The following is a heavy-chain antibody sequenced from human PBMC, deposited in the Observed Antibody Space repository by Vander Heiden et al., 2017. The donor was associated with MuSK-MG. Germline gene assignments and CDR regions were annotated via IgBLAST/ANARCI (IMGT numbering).Heavy chain of an antibody. Sequence: EVQLVESGGGLVQPGGSLRLSCAASGFTFSNFWMTWVRQAPGKGLEWVANIKEDGSEKDYVDSVEGRFTISRDNAKNSLYLQMHSLRVDDTAVYYCGKGGSYPGFWGQGTLVTVSS. CDR1: GFTFSNFW. D-gene: IGHD1-26*01. CDR3: GKGGSYPGF. J-gene: IGHJ4*02. CDR2: IKEDGSEK. V-gene: IGHV3-7*03.